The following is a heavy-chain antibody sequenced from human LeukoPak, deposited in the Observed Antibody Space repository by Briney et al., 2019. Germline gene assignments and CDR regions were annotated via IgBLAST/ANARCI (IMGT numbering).Heavy chain of an antibody. D-gene: IGHD3-9*01. CDR3: AKDVERLDYFDY. J-gene: IGHJ4*02. V-gene: IGHV3-30*18. CDR2: MSYEGTNK. CDR1: GFTFSSYG. Sequence: GGSLRLSCAASGFTFSSYGMHWVRQAPGKGLEWVAVMSYEGTNKYYADSVKGRFTISRDNSKNTLYLQMNSLRAEDTAVYYCAKDVERLDYFDYCGQGTLVTVSS.